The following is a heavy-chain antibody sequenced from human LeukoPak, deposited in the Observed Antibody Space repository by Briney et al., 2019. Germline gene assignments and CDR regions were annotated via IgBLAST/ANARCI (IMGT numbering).Heavy chain of an antibody. CDR3: ARDSAVRNYVDY. J-gene: IGHJ4*02. CDR2: IYTSGST. V-gene: IGHV4-61*02. D-gene: IGHD6-25*01. CDR1: GGSISSGSYY. Sequence: NPSETLSLTCTVSGGSISSGSYYWSWIRQPAGKGLEWIGRIYTSGSTNYNPSLKSRVTISVDTSKNQFSLKLSSVTAADTAVYYCARDSAVRNYVDYWGQGTLVTVSS.